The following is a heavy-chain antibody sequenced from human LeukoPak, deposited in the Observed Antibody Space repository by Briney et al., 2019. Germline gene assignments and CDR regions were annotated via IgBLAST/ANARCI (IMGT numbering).Heavy chain of an antibody. Sequence: SETLSLTCTVSGGSISSGSYYWSWIRQPAGKGLEWIGRIYTSGSTNYNPSLKSRVTISVDTSKNQFSLKLTSVTAADTAVYYYARRPTYVGWRPSESPSYFVFWGQGALVTVSS. J-gene: IGHJ4*02. D-gene: IGHD2-21*02. V-gene: IGHV4-61*02. CDR2: IYTSGST. CDR3: ARRPTYVGWRPSESPSYFVF. CDR1: GGSISSGSYY.